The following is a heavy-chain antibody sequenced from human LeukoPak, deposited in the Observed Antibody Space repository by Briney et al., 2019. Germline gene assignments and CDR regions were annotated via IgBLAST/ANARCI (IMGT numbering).Heavy chain of an antibody. J-gene: IGHJ3*01. D-gene: IGHD6-13*01. Sequence: ASVKVSCKVSGYTLTELSMHWVRQAPGKGLEWMGGFDPEDGETIYAQKFQGRVTMTEDTSTDTAYMELSSLRSEDTAVYYCARDSRGAAAADDPFDFWGQGTMVTVST. CDR2: FDPEDGET. V-gene: IGHV1-24*01. CDR3: ARDSRGAAAADDPFDF. CDR1: GYTLTELS.